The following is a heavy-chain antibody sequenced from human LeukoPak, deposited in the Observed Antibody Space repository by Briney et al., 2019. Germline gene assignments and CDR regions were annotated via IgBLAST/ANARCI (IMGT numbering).Heavy chain of an antibody. D-gene: IGHD1/OR15-1a*01. CDR3: ARSIIGTRSKFDY. Sequence: SETLSLTCTVSGGSFTSYYWTWIRQPPGKGLEWIGYIYYSGSTNYNPSLKSRVTISLDTSKNQFALKLSSVTAADTAVYYCARSIIGTRSKFDYWGQGTLVTVSS. CDR2: IYYSGST. V-gene: IGHV4-59*08. CDR1: GGSFTSYY. J-gene: IGHJ4*02.